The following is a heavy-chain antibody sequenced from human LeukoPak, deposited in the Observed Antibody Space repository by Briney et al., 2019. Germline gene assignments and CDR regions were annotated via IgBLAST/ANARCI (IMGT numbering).Heavy chain of an antibody. CDR1: GGSFSGYY. V-gene: IGHV4-34*01. D-gene: IGHD6-6*01. CDR2: INHSGST. CDR3: ARVRDSIAASRISPKGTWFDP. Sequence: SETLSPTCAGYGGSFSGYYWSGIRQPPGKGREWIGEINHSGSTNYNPSRNSRVTISLDTSKNQVSVKLSSVTAAETAVYYCARVRDSIAASRISPKGTWFDPWGQGTLVTVSS. J-gene: IGHJ5*02.